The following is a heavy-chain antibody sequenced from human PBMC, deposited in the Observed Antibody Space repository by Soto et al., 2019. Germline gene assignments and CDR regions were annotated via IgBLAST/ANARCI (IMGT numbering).Heavy chain of an antibody. CDR3: VRAPSEYIWGSYLRYYEY. CDR1: GFPFSNYA. J-gene: IGHJ4*02. CDR2: ISGTTGHA. V-gene: IGHV3-23*01. Sequence: EVQILESGGGLVQPGGSLRLSCAASGFPFSNYAMAWVRQAPGKGLEWVSAISGTTGHAFYADSVKDRFTISRDNSKNTLYLQMDSLRAEHTAVYHCVRAPSEYIWGSYLRYYEYWGQGTLVTVSS. D-gene: IGHD3-16*01.